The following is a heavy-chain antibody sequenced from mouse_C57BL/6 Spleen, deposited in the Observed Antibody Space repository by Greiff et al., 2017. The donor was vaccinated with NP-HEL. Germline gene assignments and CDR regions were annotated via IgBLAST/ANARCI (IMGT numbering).Heavy chain of an antibody. CDR1: GFNIKDYY. Sequence: VHVKQSGAELVRPGASVKLSCTASGFNIKDYYMHWVKQRPEQGLEWIGRIDPEDGDTEYAPKFQGKATMTADTSSNTAYLQLSSLTSEDTAVYYCTTGIYYDYDGAYWGQGTLVTVSA. CDR2: IDPEDGDT. D-gene: IGHD2-4*01. J-gene: IGHJ3*01. V-gene: IGHV14-1*01. CDR3: TTGIYYDYDGAY.